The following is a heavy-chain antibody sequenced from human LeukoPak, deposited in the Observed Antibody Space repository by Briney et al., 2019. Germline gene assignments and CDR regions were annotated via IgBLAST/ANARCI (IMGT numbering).Heavy chain of an antibody. V-gene: IGHV1-69*02. CDR1: GGTFSSYT. CDR2: IIPILGIA. Sequence: SVKVSCKASGGTFSSYTISWVRQAPGQGLEWMGRIIPILGIANYAQKFQGRVTITADKSTSTAYMELSSLKSEDTAVYYCARGISSSSFDYWGQGTLVTVSS. D-gene: IGHD6-6*01. CDR3: ARGISSSSFDY. J-gene: IGHJ4*02.